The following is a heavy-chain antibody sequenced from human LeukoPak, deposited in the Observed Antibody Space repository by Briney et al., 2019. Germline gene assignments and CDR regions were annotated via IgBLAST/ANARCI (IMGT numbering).Heavy chain of an antibody. Sequence: KPSETLSLTCAVYGGSFSGYYWSWIRQPPGKGLEWIGEINHSGSTNYNPSLKSRVTISVDTSKNQFSLKLSSVTAADTAVYYCARSPTGYDSSGYKRSWFDPWGQGTLVTVSS. D-gene: IGHD3-22*01. CDR3: ARSPTGYDSSGYKRSWFDP. V-gene: IGHV4-34*01. J-gene: IGHJ5*02. CDR2: INHSGST. CDR1: GGSFSGYY.